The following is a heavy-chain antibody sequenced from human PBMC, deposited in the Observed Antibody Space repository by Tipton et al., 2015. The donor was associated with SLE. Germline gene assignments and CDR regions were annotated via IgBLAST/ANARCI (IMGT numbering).Heavy chain of an antibody. CDR3: ARGGGGIVVVPAALRYMDV. Sequence: TLSLTCAVYGGSFSGYYWSWIRQPPGKGLEWIGEINHSGSTNYNPSLKSRVTISVDTSKNQFSLKLSSVTAADTAVYYCARGGGGIVVVPAALRYMDVWGKGTTVTVSS. V-gene: IGHV4-34*01. D-gene: IGHD2-2*01. J-gene: IGHJ6*03. CDR1: GGSFSGYY. CDR2: INHSGST.